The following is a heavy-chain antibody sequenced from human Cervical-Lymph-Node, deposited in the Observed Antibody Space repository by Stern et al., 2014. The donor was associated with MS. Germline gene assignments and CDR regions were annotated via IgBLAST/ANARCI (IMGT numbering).Heavy chain of an antibody. D-gene: IGHD3-22*01. CDR3: AAEPMYYSDSVGAFDI. J-gene: IGHJ3*02. CDR1: GFTFTSSA. Sequence: QMVQSGPEVKKPGTSVKVSCKASGFTFTSSAVQWVRQARGKRLGWIGWIRLGSGNTNYAQKFQERVTITRDMSTSTAYMELSSLRSEDTAVYYCAAEPMYYSDSVGAFDIWGQGTMVTVSS. CDR2: IRLGSGNT. V-gene: IGHV1-58*01.